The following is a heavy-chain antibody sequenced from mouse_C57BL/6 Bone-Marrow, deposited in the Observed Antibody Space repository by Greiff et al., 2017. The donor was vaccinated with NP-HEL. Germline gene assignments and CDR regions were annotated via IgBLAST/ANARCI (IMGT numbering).Heavy chain of an antibody. CDR1: GFTFSSYG. Sequence: EVKLVESGGDLVKPGGSLKLSCAASGFTFSSYGMSWVRQTLDKRLEWVATISSGGSYTYYPDSVKGRFTISRDNAKNTLYLQMSSLKSEDTAMYYCARQGYYYGSSYVYWYFDVWGTGTTVTVSS. CDR2: ISSGGSYT. CDR3: ARQGYYYGSSYVYWYFDV. D-gene: IGHD1-1*01. V-gene: IGHV5-6*01. J-gene: IGHJ1*03.